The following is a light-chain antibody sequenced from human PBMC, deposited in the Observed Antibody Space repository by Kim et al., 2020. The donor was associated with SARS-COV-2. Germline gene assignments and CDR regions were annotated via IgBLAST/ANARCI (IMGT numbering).Light chain of an antibody. CDR3: QQYNSYSRT. J-gene: IGKJ1*01. CDR2: KAS. CDR1: QSVSYW. Sequence: DVQMTQSPSTLSESVGDRVTITCRASQSVSYWLAWYQQKPGKAPKVLIHKASSLESGVPSRFSGSGSGTEFTLTISSLQPEDCATYFCQQYNSYSRTFGEGTKVDIK. V-gene: IGKV1-5*03.